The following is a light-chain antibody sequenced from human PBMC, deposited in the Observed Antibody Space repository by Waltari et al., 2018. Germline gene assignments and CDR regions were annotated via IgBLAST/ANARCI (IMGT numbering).Light chain of an antibody. V-gene: IGLV2-23*02. CDR1: NSDVGNYNL. J-gene: IGLJ1*01. Sequence: QSALTQPASMSGTPGQSITISCTGTNSDVGNYNLVSWYQHHPGEAPKLRICEVIKRPSGVSNRFTVSKAGKAASLTTPGLQAEEEADCYCCSSAGSGTYVCGTGTKGTV. CDR3: CSSAGSGTYV. CDR2: EVI.